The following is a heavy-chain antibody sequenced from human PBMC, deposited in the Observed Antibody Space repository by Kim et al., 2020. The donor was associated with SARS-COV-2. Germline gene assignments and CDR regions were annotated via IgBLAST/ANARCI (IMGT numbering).Heavy chain of an antibody. J-gene: IGHJ4*02. CDR3: AKAGSYRFDD. D-gene: IGHD3-10*01. Sequence: GGSLRLSCAASGFTFSSSWVHWVRQAPGGGLVWVSRINGDGTTINYADSAKGRFTIFRDNAKRTLYLQMNSLTVDDTAGYYCAKAGSYRFDDWGQGTLVT. CDR1: GFTFSSSW. CDR2: INGDGTTI. V-gene: IGHV3-74*01.